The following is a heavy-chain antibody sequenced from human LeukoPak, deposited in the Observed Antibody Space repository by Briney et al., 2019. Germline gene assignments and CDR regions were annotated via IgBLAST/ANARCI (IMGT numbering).Heavy chain of an antibody. V-gene: IGHV1-8*01. CDR3: AIILTGYYYFDY. J-gene: IGHJ4*02. D-gene: IGHD3-9*01. CDR2: MNPNSGNT. Sequence: ASVKVSCKASGYTFTSYDINWVRQATGQGLEWMGWMNPNSGNTGYAQKFQGRVTMTRNTSISTAYMELSSLRSEDTAVYYCAIILTGYYYFDYWGQGDLVTVSS. CDR1: GYTFTSYD.